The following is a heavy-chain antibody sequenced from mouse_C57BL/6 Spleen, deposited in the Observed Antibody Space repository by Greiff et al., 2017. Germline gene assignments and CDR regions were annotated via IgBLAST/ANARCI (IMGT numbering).Heavy chain of an antibody. D-gene: IGHD2-4*01. CDR1: GYTFTSYT. CDR2: INPSSGYT. V-gene: IGHV1-4*01. J-gene: IGHJ4*01. Sequence: VQLQQSGAELARPGASVKMSCKASGYTFTSYTMHWVKQRPGQGLEWIGYINPSSGYTKYNQKFKDKATLTADKSSSTAYMQLSSLTSEDSAVYYCARIDYDGGAIDYWGQGTSVTVSS. CDR3: ARIDYDGGAIDY.